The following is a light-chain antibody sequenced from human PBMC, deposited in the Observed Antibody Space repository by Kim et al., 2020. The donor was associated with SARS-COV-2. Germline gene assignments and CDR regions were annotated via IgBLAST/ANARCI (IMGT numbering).Light chain of an antibody. V-gene: IGLV8-61*01. J-gene: IGLJ3*02. Sequence: GGTVTLTCGLRTGPVSTSYCPSWYQQTPGQAPRTLIYNTNTRSSGVPDRFSGSILGNKAALTITGAQADDESDYYCVLYMGSGTWVFGGGTKLT. CDR2: NTN. CDR3: VLYMGSGTWV. CDR1: TGPVSTSYC.